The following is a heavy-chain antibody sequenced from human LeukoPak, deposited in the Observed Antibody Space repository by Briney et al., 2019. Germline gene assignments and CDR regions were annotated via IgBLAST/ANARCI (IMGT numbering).Heavy chain of an antibody. V-gene: IGHV3-30*02. D-gene: IGHD3-3*01. CDR1: GFNFSSYW. CDR2: IRYDGSNK. CDR3: AKGEYDFWSGYYTPYYFDY. Sequence: GGSLRLSCAASGFNFSSYWMHWVRQAPGKGLEWVAFIRYDGSNKYYADSVKGRFTISRDNSKNTLYLQMNSLRAEDTAVYYCAKGEYDFWSGYYTPYYFDYWGQGTLVTVSS. J-gene: IGHJ4*02.